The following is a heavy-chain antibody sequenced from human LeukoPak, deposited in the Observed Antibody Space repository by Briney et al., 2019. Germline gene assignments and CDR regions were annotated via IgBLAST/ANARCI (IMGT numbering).Heavy chain of an antibody. Sequence: GGSLRLSCAPSGFTFRSYWMSWVRRAPGKGLEWVANINQDGSEKNYVDSVKGRFTIFRDNPKNSLYLEMDSLRVEDTAVYYCAREYDYGDPGIDYWGQGALVTVSS. D-gene: IGHD4-17*01. CDR1: GFTFRSYW. CDR3: AREYDYGDPGIDY. J-gene: IGHJ4*02. CDR2: INQDGSEK. V-gene: IGHV3-7*01.